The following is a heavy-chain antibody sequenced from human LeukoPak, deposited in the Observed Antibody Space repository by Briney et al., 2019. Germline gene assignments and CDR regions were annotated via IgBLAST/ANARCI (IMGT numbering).Heavy chain of an antibody. V-gene: IGHV3-11*01. D-gene: IGHD3-3*01. J-gene: IGHJ6*02. CDR1: GFTFSDYY. CDR2: ISSSGSTI. CDR3: ARSNPPEYYDFWSGYYPRDYYYYGMDV. Sequence: PGGSLRLSCAASGFTFSDYYMSWIRRAPGKGLEWVSYISSSGSTIYYADSVKVRFTISRDNAKNSLYLQMNSLRAEDTAVYSCARSNPPEYYDFWSGYYPRDYYYYGMDVWGQGTTVTVSS.